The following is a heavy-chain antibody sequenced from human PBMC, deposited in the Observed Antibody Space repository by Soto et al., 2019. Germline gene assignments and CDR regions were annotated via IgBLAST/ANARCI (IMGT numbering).Heavy chain of an antibody. Sequence: QLQLQESGPGLVKPSETLSLTCTVSGGSISSSSYYWGWIRQPPGKGLEWIGSIYYSGSTYYNPSLKSRVTISVDTSKNQFSLKLSSVTAADTAVYYCARDTFGELPEVFDYWGQGTLVTVSS. CDR1: GGSISSSSYY. CDR3: ARDTFGELPEVFDY. D-gene: IGHD3-10*01. CDR2: IYYSGST. V-gene: IGHV4-39*02. J-gene: IGHJ4*02.